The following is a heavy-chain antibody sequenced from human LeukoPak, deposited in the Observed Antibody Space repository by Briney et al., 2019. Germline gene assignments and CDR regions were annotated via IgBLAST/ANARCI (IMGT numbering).Heavy chain of an antibody. CDR3: AKDNSSSWLYYFDY. V-gene: IGHV3-30*18. CDR1: GFTFSSYG. CDR2: ISYDGSNK. J-gene: IGHJ4*02. D-gene: IGHD6-13*01. Sequence: GGSLRLSCAASGFTFSSYGMHWVRQAPGKGLEWVAVISYDGSNKYYADSVKGRFTISRDNFKNTLYLQMNSLRAEDTAVYYCAKDNSSSWLYYFDYWGQGTLVTVSS.